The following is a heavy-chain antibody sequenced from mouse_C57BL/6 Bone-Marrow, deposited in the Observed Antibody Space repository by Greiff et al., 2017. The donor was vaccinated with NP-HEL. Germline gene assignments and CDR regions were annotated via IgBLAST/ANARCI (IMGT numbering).Heavy chain of an antibody. CDR2: ISNLAYSI. CDR3: ARTHYGAMDY. Sequence: EVQVVESGGGLVQPGGSLKLSCAASGFTFSDYGMAWVRQAPRKGPEWVAFISNLAYSIYYADTVTGRFTISRENAKNTLYLEMSSLRSEDTAMYYCARTHYGAMDYWGQGTSVTVSS. CDR1: GFTFSDYG. V-gene: IGHV5-15*01. D-gene: IGHD1-1*01. J-gene: IGHJ4*01.